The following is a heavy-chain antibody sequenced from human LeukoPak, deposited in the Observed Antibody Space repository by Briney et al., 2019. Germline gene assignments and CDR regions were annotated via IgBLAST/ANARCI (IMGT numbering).Heavy chain of an antibody. D-gene: IGHD5-18*01. CDR3: ARDVDTAMATGGGYYYGMDV. CDR2: INTNTGNP. J-gene: IGHJ6*02. Sequence: GASVKVSCKASGYTFTSYAVNWVRQAPGQGLEWMGWINTNTGNPTYAQGFTGRFVFSLDTSVSTAYLQISSLKAEDTAVYYCARDVDTAMATGGGYYYGMDVWGQGTTVTVSS. V-gene: IGHV7-4-1*02. CDR1: GYTFTSYA.